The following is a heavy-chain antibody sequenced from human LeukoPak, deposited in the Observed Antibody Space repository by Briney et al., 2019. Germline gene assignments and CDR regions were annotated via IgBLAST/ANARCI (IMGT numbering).Heavy chain of an antibody. Sequence: SPTLSLTCPVSGGSLWSFYWSSVRQPAGEGLEWIGCLYNNGSTNYSPSLKSRVIMSFDPSKNQFSLKLNSVTAADTAFYYSVRDRGLWRGFDPWGQGTMVTVSS. CDR1: GGSLWSFY. D-gene: IGHD3/OR15-3a*01. CDR3: VRDRGLWRGFDP. V-gene: IGHV4-4*07. J-gene: IGHJ5*02. CDR2: LYNNGST.